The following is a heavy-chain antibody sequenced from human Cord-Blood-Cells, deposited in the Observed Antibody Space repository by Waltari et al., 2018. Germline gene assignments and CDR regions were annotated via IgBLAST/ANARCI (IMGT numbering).Heavy chain of an antibody. D-gene: IGHD5-18*01. CDR3: ARDARGGYSYGFENY. J-gene: IGHJ4*02. CDR1: GYTFTGYY. Sequence: QVQLVQSGAEVKKPGASVKVSCTAPGYTFTGYYMHWVRQAPGQGLEWMGWINPNSGGTNYAQKFQGRVTMTRDTSISTAYMELSRLRSDDTAVYYCARDARGGYSYGFENYWGQGTLVTVSS. CDR2: INPNSGGT. V-gene: IGHV1-2*02.